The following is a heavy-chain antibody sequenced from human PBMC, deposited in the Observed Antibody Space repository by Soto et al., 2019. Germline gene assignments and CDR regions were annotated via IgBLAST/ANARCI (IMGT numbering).Heavy chain of an antibody. CDR3: GRALTTVVQFDP. CDR2: ISAYNGNT. V-gene: IGHV1-18*01. D-gene: IGHD4-17*01. CDR1: GYTFTSYG. J-gene: IGHJ5*02. Sequence: ASVKVSCKASGYTFTSYGISWVRQAPGQGLEWMGWISAYNGNTNYAQKLQGRVTMTTDTSTSTAYMELRSLRSDDTAVYYCGRALTTVVQFDPWGQGILVSVS.